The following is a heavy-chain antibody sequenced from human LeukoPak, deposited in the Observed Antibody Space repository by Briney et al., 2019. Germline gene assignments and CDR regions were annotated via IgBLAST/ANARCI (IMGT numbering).Heavy chain of an antibody. V-gene: IGHV3-48*02. J-gene: IGHJ4*02. CDR1: GFAFSDYS. D-gene: IGHD5-18*01. CDR2: ISSSDNTI. CDR3: ARVHRGYSYGRLDY. Sequence: GGSLRLSCAASGFAFSDYSMSWVRQAPGKGLEWVSYISSSDNTIHYADSVKGRFTISRDNAKNSLYLEMNSLRDEDTAVYYCARVHRGYSYGRLDYWGQGTLVTVSS.